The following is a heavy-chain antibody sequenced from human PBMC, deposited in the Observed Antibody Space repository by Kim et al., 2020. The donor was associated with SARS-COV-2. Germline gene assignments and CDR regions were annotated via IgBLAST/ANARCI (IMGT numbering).Heavy chain of an antibody. J-gene: IGHJ2*01. D-gene: IGHD6-13*01. V-gene: IGHV3-30*02. CDR3: AKSSVSSPEDWYFDL. Sequence: DSVKGRFTISRDNSKNTLYLQMNSLRAEDTAVYYCAKSSVSSPEDWYFDLWGRGTLVTVSS.